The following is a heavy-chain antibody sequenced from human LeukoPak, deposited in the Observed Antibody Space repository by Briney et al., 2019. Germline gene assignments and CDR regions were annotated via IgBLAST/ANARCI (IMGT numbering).Heavy chain of an antibody. V-gene: IGHV3-23*01. CDR1: GFIFSNYA. Sequence: GGSLRLSCAASGFIFSNYAMSWVRQAPGKGLEWVSVISGSGGSTYYADSVKGRFTISRDGSKNTLYLQMNSLRAEDTAVYYCAKGGGGGCSSTSCSNLFDYWGQGTLVTVSS. CDR2: ISGSGGST. J-gene: IGHJ4*02. CDR3: AKGGGGGCSSTSCSNLFDY. D-gene: IGHD2-2*01.